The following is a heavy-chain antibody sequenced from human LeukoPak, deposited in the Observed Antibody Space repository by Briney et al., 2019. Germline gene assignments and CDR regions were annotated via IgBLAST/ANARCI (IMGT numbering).Heavy chain of an antibody. CDR3: ARVPTVPDLYYYGMDV. V-gene: IGHV4-61*08. J-gene: IGHJ6*02. CDR2: IYYSGST. CDR1: GGSISSGGYY. D-gene: IGHD4-17*01. Sequence: SETLSLTCTVSGGSISSGGYYWSWIRQPPGKGLEWIGYIYYSGSTNYNPSLKSRVTISVDTSKNQFSLKLSSVTAADTAVYYCARVPTVPDLYYYGMDVWGQGTTVTVSS.